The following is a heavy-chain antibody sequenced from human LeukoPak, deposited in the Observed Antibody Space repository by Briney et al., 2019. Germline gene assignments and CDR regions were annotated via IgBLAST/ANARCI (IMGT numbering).Heavy chain of an antibody. CDR3: ARDTMVRGVIKESDY. CDR2: IYHSGST. Sequence: SETLSLTCTVSGYSISSGYYWGWIRQPPGKGLEWIGSIYHSGSTYYNPSLKSRVTISLDTSRNQFSLKLSSVTAADTAVYYCARDTMVRGVIKESDYWGQGTLVTVSS. CDR1: GYSISSGYY. J-gene: IGHJ4*02. V-gene: IGHV4-38-2*02. D-gene: IGHD3-10*01.